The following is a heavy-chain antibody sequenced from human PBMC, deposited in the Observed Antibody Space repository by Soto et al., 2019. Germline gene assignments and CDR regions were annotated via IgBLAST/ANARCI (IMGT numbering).Heavy chain of an antibody. J-gene: IGHJ6*03. Sequence: ELQLLESGGGLVQPGGSLRLSCAASGFTFSSYGMTWVRQAPGKGLGWVSTIGGSGGSTHYTDSVKGRFTISRDNSKNTLYLQMNSLRAEDTAVYYCAKKSGPITTTPFYYYYYMDVWGKGTTVTVSS. CDR1: GFTFSSYG. CDR2: IGGSGGST. CDR3: AKKSGPITTTPFYYYYYMDV. D-gene: IGHD1-26*01. V-gene: IGHV3-23*01.